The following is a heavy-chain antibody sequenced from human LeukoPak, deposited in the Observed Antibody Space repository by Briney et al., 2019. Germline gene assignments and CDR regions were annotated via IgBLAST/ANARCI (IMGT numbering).Heavy chain of an antibody. Sequence: GGSLTLSCAASGFTFSSYEMNWVRQAPGKGLEWVSCISRSGSTIYYADSVKGRFTISRDNAKNSLYLQMNGLRAEDTAVYYCARAAWDAFDIWGRGTRVTVSS. CDR3: ARAAWDAFDI. V-gene: IGHV3-48*03. CDR2: ISRSGSTI. J-gene: IGHJ3*02. CDR1: GFTFSSYE.